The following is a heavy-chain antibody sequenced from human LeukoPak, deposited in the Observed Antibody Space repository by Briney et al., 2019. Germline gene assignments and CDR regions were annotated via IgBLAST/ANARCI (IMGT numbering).Heavy chain of an antibody. CDR1: GDPIRSSY. V-gene: IGHV4-4*07. CDR3: ARDIPHVGYYYCYMDV. J-gene: IGHJ6*03. Sequence: SETLSLTCSVYGDPIRSSYWNWVRQSAGQGLEWIGRIYTSGTINYNPSLKSRVTISMDKSKNQFSLKLNSVTAADTAIYYCARDIPHVGYYYCYMDVWGKGTTVTVSS. CDR2: IYTSGTI.